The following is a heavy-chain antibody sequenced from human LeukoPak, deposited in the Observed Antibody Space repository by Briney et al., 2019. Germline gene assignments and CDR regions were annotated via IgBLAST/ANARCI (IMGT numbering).Heavy chain of an antibody. CDR3: ARDVRWQQLDY. Sequence: GGSLRLSCAASGFAFSMYWMSWVRQAPGKGLEWVANIKQDGSEKYYVDSVKGRFTISRDNAKNSLYLQMNSLRAEDTAVYYCARDVRWQQLDYWGQGTLVTVSS. V-gene: IGHV3-7*01. CDR2: IKQDGSEK. D-gene: IGHD6-13*01. CDR1: GFAFSMYW. J-gene: IGHJ4*02.